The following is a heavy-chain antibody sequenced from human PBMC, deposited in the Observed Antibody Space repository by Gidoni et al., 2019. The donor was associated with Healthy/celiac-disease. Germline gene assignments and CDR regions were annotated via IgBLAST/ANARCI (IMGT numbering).Heavy chain of an antibody. CDR1: GFTFADYA. CDR3: AKDMSPGIAVAGPGTGRYYFDY. D-gene: IGHD6-19*01. CDR2: ISWNSGSI. J-gene: IGHJ4*02. Sequence: EVQLVESGGGLVQPGSSLRLSCAASGFTFADYAMHWVRQAPGKGLEWVSGISWNSGSIGYADSVKGRFTISRDNAKNSLYLQMNSLRAEDTALYYCAKDMSPGIAVAGPGTGRYYFDYWGQGTLVTVSS. V-gene: IGHV3-9*01.